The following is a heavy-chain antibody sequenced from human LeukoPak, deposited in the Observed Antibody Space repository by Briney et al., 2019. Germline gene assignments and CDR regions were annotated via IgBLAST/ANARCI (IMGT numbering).Heavy chain of an antibody. CDR2: ISPNTGGT. CDR3: ARDSVLGAK. CDR1: GYTLTGYY. Sequence: ASVKVACKASGYTLTGYYMHWVRQAPGQGLEWMGRISPNTGGTKYAQKFQGRVTLTMDTSISTAYLDLSNLTSDDTAVYYCARDSVLGAKWGQGTLVTVSS. V-gene: IGHV1-2*06. J-gene: IGHJ4*02. D-gene: IGHD1-26*01.